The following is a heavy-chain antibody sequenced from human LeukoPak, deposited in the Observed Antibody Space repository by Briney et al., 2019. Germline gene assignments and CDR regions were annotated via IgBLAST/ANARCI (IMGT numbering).Heavy chain of an antibody. V-gene: IGHV3-15*01. CDR3: TTDGQRYRRFDY. CDR2: IKSKTDGGTT. CDR1: GFTFSNAW. D-gene: IGHD3-9*01. Sequence: GGSLRLSCAASGFTFSNAWMSWVRQAPGMGLEWVGRIKSKTDGGTTDYAAPVKGRFTISRDDSKNTLYLQMNSLKTEDTAVYYCTTDGQRYRRFDYWGQGTLVTVSS. J-gene: IGHJ4*02.